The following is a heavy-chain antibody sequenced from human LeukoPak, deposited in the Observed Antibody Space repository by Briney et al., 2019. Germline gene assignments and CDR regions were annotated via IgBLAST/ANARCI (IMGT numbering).Heavy chain of an antibody. J-gene: IGHJ4*02. D-gene: IGHD6-19*01. CDR3: ARCLAVAALPDF. V-gene: IGHV1-18*01. CDR2: ISAYTGDT. Sequence: ASVKVSCKASGYTFTSYGISWVRQAPGRGLEWMGWISAYTGDTNYAQNLQGRVTMTTDTSTSTAFMELRNLRSDDTAIYYCARCLAVAALPDFWGQGALVTVSS. CDR1: GYTFTSYG.